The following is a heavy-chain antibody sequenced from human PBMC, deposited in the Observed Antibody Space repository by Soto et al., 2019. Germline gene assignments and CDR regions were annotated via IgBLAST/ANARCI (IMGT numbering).Heavy chain of an antibody. CDR3: AKATIVATMDV. V-gene: IGHV3-21*01. D-gene: IGHD5-12*01. CDR1: GFALSNYT. Sequence: EVQLVESGGGLVKPGGSLSLSCVASGFALSNYTMNWVRQAPGKGLEWASSISISSSYIYYADPVKGRFTISRDSAKNSLYLQMNSLRPEDTARYYCAKATIVATMDVWGQGTTVTVSS. CDR2: ISISSSYI. J-gene: IGHJ6*02.